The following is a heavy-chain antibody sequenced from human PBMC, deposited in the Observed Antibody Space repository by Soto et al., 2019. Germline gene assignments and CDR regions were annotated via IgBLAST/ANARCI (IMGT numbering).Heavy chain of an antibody. J-gene: IGHJ1*01. CDR2: ISDDSSYI. Sequence: GGSLRLSCAASGFIFSAYTMHWGRQAPGKGLEWLSSISDDSSYIDYADSLRSRFTVSRDNARNSLYLQIDSLGVEDTAVYYCATPYYFNHWGPGTLVTVSS. D-gene: IGHD3-16*01. CDR1: GFIFSAYT. V-gene: IGHV3-21*06. CDR3: ATPYYFNH.